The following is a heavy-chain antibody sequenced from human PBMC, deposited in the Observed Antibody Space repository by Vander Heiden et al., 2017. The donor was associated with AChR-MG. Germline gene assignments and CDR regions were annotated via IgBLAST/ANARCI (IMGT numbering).Heavy chain of an antibody. CDR1: GFSPSNARMG. D-gene: IGHD3-10*01. Sequence: QVTLKESGPVLVKPTETLTLTCTVSGFSPSNARMGVSWIRQPPGKALEWLAHIFSNDEKSYSTSLKSRLTISKDTSKSQVVLTMTNMDPVDTATYYCARYTYYYGSGSYYIYYYYYYGMDVWGQGTTVTVSS. V-gene: IGHV2-26*01. J-gene: IGHJ6*02. CDR3: ARYTYYYGSGSYYIYYYYYYGMDV. CDR2: IFSNDEK.